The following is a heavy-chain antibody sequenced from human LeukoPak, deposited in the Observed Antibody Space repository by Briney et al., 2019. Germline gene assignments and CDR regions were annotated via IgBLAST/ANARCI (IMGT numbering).Heavy chain of an antibody. CDR1: GFTFSSYG. V-gene: IGHV3-30*18. CDR3: AKDSGYDDRYYYYYYGMDV. CDR2: ISYDGSNK. Sequence: GGSLRLSCAASGFTFSSYGMHWVRQAPGKGLEWVAVISYDGSNKYYADSVKGRFTISRDNSKNTLYLQMNSLRAEDTAVYYCAKDSGYDDRYYYYYYGMDVWGQGTTVTVSS. D-gene: IGHD5-12*01. J-gene: IGHJ6*02.